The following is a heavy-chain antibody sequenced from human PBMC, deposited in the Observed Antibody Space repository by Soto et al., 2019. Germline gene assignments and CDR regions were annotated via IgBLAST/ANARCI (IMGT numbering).Heavy chain of an antibody. CDR1: GGTFSSYA. J-gene: IGHJ5*02. D-gene: IGHD6-6*01. Sequence: ASVKVSCKASGGTFSSYAISWVRQAPGQGLEWMGGIIPIFGTANYAQKFQGRVTITADESTSTAYMELSSLRSEDTAVYYCARAKGEYSSSSVEWWFDPWGQGTLVTVSS. CDR2: IIPIFGTA. CDR3: ARAKGEYSSSSVEWWFDP. V-gene: IGHV1-69*13.